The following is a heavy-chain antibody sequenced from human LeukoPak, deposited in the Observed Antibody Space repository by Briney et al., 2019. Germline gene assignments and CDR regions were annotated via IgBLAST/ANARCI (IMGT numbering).Heavy chain of an antibody. CDR2: IKQDGSEK. J-gene: IGHJ4*02. CDR1: GFTFSSYW. V-gene: IGHV3-7*01. D-gene: IGHD5-18*01. Sequence: GGSLRLSCAASGFTFSSYWMSWFRQAPGKGLEWVANIKQDGSEKYYVDSVKGRFTISRDNAKNSLYLQMNSLRAEDTAVYYCVGTWIQLWSFSYWGQGTLVTVSS. CDR3: VGTWIQLWSFSY.